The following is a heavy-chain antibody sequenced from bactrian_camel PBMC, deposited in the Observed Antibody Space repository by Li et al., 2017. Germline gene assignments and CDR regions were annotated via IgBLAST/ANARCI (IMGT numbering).Heavy chain of an antibody. J-gene: IGHJ6*01. V-gene: IGHV3S53*01. Sequence: HVQLVESGGASVQAGESLKLSCVSSGYIFSSCGWAWYRQAPGKEREGLAAINALGGTRYAESVEGRFSISHDNAKNTTYLEMNSLTIEDTGVYSCAACRYWTDGDCREFGYWGQGTQVTVS. D-gene: IGHD1*01. CDR2: INALGGT. CDR3: AACRYWTDGDCREFGY. CDR1: GYIFSSCG.